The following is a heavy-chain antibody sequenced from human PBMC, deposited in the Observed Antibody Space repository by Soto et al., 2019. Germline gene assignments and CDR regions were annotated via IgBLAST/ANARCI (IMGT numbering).Heavy chain of an antibody. CDR2: IYYSGST. J-gene: IGHJ5*02. Sequence: SETLSLTCTVSGGSISSGGYYWSWIRQHPGKGLEWIGYIYYSGSTYYNPSLKSRVTISVDTSKNQFSLKLSSVTAADTAVYYCARAPTYYDILTGYYTKYNWFDPWGQGTLVTVSS. D-gene: IGHD3-9*01. CDR3: ARAPTYYDILTGYYTKYNWFDP. V-gene: IGHV4-31*03. CDR1: GGSISSGGYY.